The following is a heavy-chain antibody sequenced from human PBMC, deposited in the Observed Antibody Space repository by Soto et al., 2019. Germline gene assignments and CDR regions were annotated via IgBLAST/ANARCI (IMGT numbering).Heavy chain of an antibody. D-gene: IGHD6-19*01. CDR2: IYYSGST. CDR3: ARAGSYLLGYSSGWAPPYYYYGLDV. CDR1: GGSISSYY. V-gene: IGHV4-59*01. Sequence: SETLSLTCTVSGGSISSYYWSWIRQPPGKXLEWIGYIYYSGSTNYNPSLKSRVTISVDTSKNQFSLKLSSVTAADTAVYYCARAGSYLLGYSSGWAPPYYYYGLDVWGQGTTVTVSS. J-gene: IGHJ6*02.